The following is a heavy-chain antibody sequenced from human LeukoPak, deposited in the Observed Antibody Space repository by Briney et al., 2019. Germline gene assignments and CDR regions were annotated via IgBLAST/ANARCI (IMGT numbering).Heavy chain of an antibody. D-gene: IGHD3-9*01. J-gene: IGHJ6*02. CDR2: IWYDGSNK. V-gene: IGHV3-33*01. Sequence: PGRSLRLSCAASEFTFSSYGMHWVRQAPGKRLEWVAVIWYDGSNKYYADSVKGRFTISRDNSKNTLYLQMNSLRAEDTAVYYCARDSSLYDILTGYWDAYYYYGMDVWGQGTTVTVSS. CDR3: ARDSSLYDILTGYWDAYYYYGMDV. CDR1: EFTFSSYG.